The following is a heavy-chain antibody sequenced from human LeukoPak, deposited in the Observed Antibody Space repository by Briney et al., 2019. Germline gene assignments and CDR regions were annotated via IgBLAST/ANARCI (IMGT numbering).Heavy chain of an antibody. CDR1: GGSISSSSYY. J-gene: IGHJ4*02. CDR3: ARLWFGELSPDY. D-gene: IGHD3-10*01. Sequence: NASETLSLTCTVSGGSISSSSYYWGWIRQPPGKGLEWIGSIYYSGSTYNNPSLKSRVTISVDTSKNQLSLKLSSVTAADTAVYYCARLWFGELSPDYWGQGTLVTVSS. CDR2: IYYSGST. V-gene: IGHV4-39*01.